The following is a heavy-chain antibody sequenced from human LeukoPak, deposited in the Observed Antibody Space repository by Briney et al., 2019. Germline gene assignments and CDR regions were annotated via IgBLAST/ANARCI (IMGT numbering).Heavy chain of an antibody. CDR1: GGSISSYY. D-gene: IGHD3-22*01. V-gene: IGHV4-59*01. J-gene: IGHJ3*02. CDR3: ARVGNYYDSSGYRVSGAFDI. Sequence: SETLSLTCTVSGGSISSYYWSWIRQPPGKGLEWIGYIYYSGSTNYNPSLKSRVTISVDTSKNQFSLKLSSVTAAGTAVYYCARVGNYYDSSGYRVSGAFDIWGQGTMVTVSS. CDR2: IYYSGST.